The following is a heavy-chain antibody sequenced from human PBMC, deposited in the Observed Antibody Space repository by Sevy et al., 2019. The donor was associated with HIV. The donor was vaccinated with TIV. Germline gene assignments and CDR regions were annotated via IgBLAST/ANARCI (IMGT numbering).Heavy chain of an antibody. J-gene: IGHJ3*02. Sequence: ASVKVSCKTSGGTFDTYSISWMRQAPGQGLEWMGGITPFFRTASYAQKFQGRVTITADESTGTAYMELGSVRSEDSAVYYCARDRDITFGGGDAFDIWGQGTMVTVSS. CDR2: ITPFFRTA. V-gene: IGHV1-69*13. CDR1: GGTFDTYS. D-gene: IGHD3-16*01. CDR3: ARDRDITFGGGDAFDI.